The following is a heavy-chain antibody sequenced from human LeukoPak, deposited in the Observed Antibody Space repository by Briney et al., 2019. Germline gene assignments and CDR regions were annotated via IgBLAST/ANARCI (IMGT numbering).Heavy chain of an antibody. CDR3: TTDVEY. D-gene: IGHD3-3*01. J-gene: IGHJ4*02. CDR2: IKSKTDGGTT. Sequence: PGGSLRLSCVVSRFSFTDAWMSWVRQAPGKGLEWVGRIKSKTDGGTTDYAAPVKGRFTISRDDSKNTLYLQMNSLKTEDTAVYYCTTDVEYWGQGTLVTVSS. CDR1: RFSFTDAW. V-gene: IGHV3-15*01.